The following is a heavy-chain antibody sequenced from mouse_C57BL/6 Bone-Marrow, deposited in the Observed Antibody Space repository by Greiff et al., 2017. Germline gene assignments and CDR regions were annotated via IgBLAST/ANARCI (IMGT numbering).Heavy chain of an antibody. D-gene: IGHD2-4*01. Sequence: QVQLQQPGAELVKPGASVKMSCKASGYTFTSYWITWVKQRPGQGLEWIGDIYPGSGSTNYNEKFKSKATLTVDTASSTAYMQRSSLTSADSAVYYCAGGLSYWYFDVWGTGTTVTVSS. CDR1: GYTFTSYW. CDR3: AGGLSYWYFDV. CDR2: IYPGSGST. J-gene: IGHJ1*03. V-gene: IGHV1-55*01.